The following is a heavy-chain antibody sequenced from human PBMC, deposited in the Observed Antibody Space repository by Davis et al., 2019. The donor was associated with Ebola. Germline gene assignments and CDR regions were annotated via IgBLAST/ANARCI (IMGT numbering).Heavy chain of an antibody. V-gene: IGHV1-18*04. J-gene: IGHJ4*02. CDR3: ARAQFPTTSDH. CDR1: GYTFTSYG. CDR2: ISAYNGNT. D-gene: IGHD1-1*01. Sequence: ASVKVSCKASGYTFTSYGISWVRQAPGQGLEWMGWISAYNGNTNYAQKLQGRVTMTTDTATTTAYMEVRSLRSDDTAVYYCARAQFPTTSDHWGQGTLISVSS.